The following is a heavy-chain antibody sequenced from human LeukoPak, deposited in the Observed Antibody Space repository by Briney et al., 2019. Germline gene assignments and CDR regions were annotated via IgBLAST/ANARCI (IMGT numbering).Heavy chain of an antibody. D-gene: IGHD3-9*01. Sequence: GASLRLSCAASEFIFSNYAIYWVRQAPGKGLEWVSAISGRSDNTYYADSVKGRFTLSRDSSKNTPYLQMNSLRADDTAVYYCAKWGDYDVLTGYYVSDFWGQGTLVTVSS. V-gene: IGHV3-23*01. CDR1: EFIFSNYA. J-gene: IGHJ4*02. CDR2: ISGRSDNT. CDR3: AKWGDYDVLTGYYVSDF.